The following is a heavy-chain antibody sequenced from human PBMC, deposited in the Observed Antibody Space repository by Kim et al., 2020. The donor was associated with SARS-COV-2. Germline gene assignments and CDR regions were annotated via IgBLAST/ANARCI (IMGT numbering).Heavy chain of an antibody. CDR3: ARELPIVVVITGRDYYYGMDV. Sequence: ASVKVSCKASGYTFTSYYMHWVRQAPGQGLEWMGIINPSGGSTSYAQKFQGRVTMTRDTSTSTVYMELSSLRSEDTAVYYCARELPIVVVITGRDYYYGMDVWGQGTTVTVSS. V-gene: IGHV1-46*01. CDR2: INPSGGST. J-gene: IGHJ6*02. CDR1: GYTFTSYY. D-gene: IGHD3-22*01.